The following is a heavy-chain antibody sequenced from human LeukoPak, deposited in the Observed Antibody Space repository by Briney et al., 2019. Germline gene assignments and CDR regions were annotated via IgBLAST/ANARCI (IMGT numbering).Heavy chain of an antibody. D-gene: IGHD3-16*02. Sequence: PSETLSLTCAVYGGSFSGYYWSWIRQPPGKGLEWIGEINHSGSTNYNPSLKSRVTISVDTSKNQFSLKLSSVTAADTAVYYCARSDSARLGELSLVRTFDYWGQGTLVTVSS. CDR3: ARSDSARLGELSLVRTFDY. J-gene: IGHJ4*02. CDR2: INHSGST. CDR1: GGSFSGYY. V-gene: IGHV4-34*01.